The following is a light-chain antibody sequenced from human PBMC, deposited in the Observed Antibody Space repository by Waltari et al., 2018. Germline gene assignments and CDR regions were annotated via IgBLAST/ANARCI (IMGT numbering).Light chain of an antibody. V-gene: IGKV4-1*01. CDR2: WAA. CDR1: QSIMYSSNNQNF. CDR3: QQYFVTPFT. J-gene: IGKJ3*01. Sequence: DIVMTQSPDSLAVSLGERATINCKSSQSIMYSSNNQNFLAWYQKKPGHPPKLLIYWAATRQSGVPERFTGSWSGTDFTLTISSLQAEDVAVYYCQQYFVTPFTFGPGTRVEIK.